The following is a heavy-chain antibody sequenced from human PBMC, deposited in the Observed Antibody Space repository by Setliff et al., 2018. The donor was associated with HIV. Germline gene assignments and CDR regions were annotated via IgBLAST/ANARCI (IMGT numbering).Heavy chain of an antibody. D-gene: IGHD2-21*01. Sequence: PGGSLRLSCGASGFTFNTYSMHWVRQAPGKGLDWVAIISSDGSAKFYADSVKGRFAISRDNSKNMLYLQMNSPRVEDTAVYFCASADCVGATCPHFDFWGQGTLVTVSS. CDR1: GFTFNTYS. CDR3: ASADCVGATCPHFDF. CDR2: ISSDGSAK. J-gene: IGHJ4*02. V-gene: IGHV3-30*09.